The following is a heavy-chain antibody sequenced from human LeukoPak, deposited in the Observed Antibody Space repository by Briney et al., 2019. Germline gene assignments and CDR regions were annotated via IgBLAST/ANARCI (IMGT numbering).Heavy chain of an antibody. V-gene: IGHV3-23*01. CDR3: TTDGVGVEGATYDN. J-gene: IGHJ4*02. CDR2: TSSSDAGK. CDR1: GFSLSSYA. Sequence: GGSLRLSCTVSGFSLSSYAMSWVRRAPGKGLEWVSATSSSDAGKYYADSVRGRFTISRDNSRNTMYLQMNSLKTEDTAVYYCTTDGVGVEGATYDNWGQGTLVSVSS. D-gene: IGHD1-26*01.